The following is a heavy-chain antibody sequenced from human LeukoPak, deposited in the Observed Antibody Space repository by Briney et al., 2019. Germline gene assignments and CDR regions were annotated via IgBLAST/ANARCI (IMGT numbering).Heavy chain of an antibody. D-gene: IGHD3-22*01. CDR3: AKKGYYDGSGYYMYYFDH. J-gene: IGHJ4*02. CDR1: GFTFSTYA. CDR2: ISSSGSAT. Sequence: PGGSLRLSCRVSGFTFSTYAMSWVRQAPGKGLEWVSAISSSGSATHFADSVKGRFIISRDNSKNTLYLQMNSLRAEDTAVYYCAKKGYYDGSGYYMYYFDHWGQGTLVTVSS. V-gene: IGHV3-23*01.